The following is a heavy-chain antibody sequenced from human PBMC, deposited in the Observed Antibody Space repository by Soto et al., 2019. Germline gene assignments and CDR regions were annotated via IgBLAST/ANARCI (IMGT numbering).Heavy chain of an antibody. CDR3: ARRITMIVDY. Sequence: QVQLVESGGGVVQPGRSLRLSCVASGVSFSTYGMHWVRQAPGKGLEWVASIWHDGIYKFHADAVKGRFAISRDNSKNTLYLQMNSLRAEDTAVYYCARRITMIVDYWGQGTLVTVSS. CDR1: GVSFSTYG. J-gene: IGHJ4*02. V-gene: IGHV3-33*01. D-gene: IGHD3-22*01. CDR2: IWHDGIYK.